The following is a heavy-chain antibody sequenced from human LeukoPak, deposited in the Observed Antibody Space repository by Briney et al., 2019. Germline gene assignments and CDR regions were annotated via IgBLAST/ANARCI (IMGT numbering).Heavy chain of an antibody. J-gene: IGHJ4*02. CDR3: AKERMLALAY. CDR1: GFTFDDYA. CDR2: ISWNSGSI. Sequence: SGGSLRLSCAASGFTFDDYAMHWVRQAPGKGLEWVSGISWNSGSIGYADSVKGRFTISRDNAMNSLYLQMNSLRAEDTALYYCAKERMLALAYWGQGTLVTVSS. V-gene: IGHV3-9*01. D-gene: IGHD2-8*01.